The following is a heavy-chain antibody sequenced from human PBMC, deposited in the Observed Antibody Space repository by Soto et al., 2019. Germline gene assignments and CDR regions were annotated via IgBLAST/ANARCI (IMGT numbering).Heavy chain of an antibody. CDR3: ATPMVRGVMYYFDY. J-gene: IGHJ4*02. CDR2: ISYDGSNK. D-gene: IGHD3-10*01. V-gene: IGHV3-30*03. CDR1: GFTFSGYG. Sequence: QVQLVESGGGVVQPGRSLRLSCAASGFTFSGYGMHWVRQAPGKGLEWVAVISYDGSNKYYADSVKGRFTISRDNSKNTLYLQMNSLRAEDTAVYYCATPMVRGVMYYFDYWGQGTLVTVSS.